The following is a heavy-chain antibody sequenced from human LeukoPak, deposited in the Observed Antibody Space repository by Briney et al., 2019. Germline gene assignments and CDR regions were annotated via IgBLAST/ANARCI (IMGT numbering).Heavy chain of an antibody. V-gene: IGHV4-61*02. CDR3: ATLTRSIAVAGNWFDP. D-gene: IGHD6-19*01. J-gene: IGHJ5*02. CDR1: GGSISSGSYY. Sequence: SQTLSLTCTVSGGSISSGSYYWSWIRQPAGKGLEWIGRIYTSGSTNYNPSLKSRVTISVDTSKNQFSLKLSSVTAADTAVYYCATLTRSIAVAGNWFDPWGQGTLVTVSS. CDR2: IYTSGST.